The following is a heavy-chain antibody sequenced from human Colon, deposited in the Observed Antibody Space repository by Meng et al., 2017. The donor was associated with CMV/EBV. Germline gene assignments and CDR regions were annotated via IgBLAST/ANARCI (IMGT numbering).Heavy chain of an antibody. J-gene: IGHJ6*02. CDR3: ARYCSSTSCYHYYYYGMDV. D-gene: IGHD2-2*01. CDR1: GFTFTSYE. V-gene: IGHV1-8*01. Sequence: GESLKISCAASGFTFTSYEINWVRQATGQGLEWMGWMNLNSGNTGFAQKFQGRVTMTRNTSITTAYMELSSLRSEDTAVYYCARYCSSTSCYHYYYYGMDVWGQGTTVTVSS. CDR2: MNLNSGNT.